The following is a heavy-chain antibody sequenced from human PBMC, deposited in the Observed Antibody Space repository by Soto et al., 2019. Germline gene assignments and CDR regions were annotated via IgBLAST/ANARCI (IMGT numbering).Heavy chain of an antibody. J-gene: IGHJ5*02. CDR1: GYTFTSYG. D-gene: IGHD2-15*01. CDR3: ARGIVVVVAATEINWFDP. Sequence: ASVKVSCKASGYTFTSYGISWVRQAPGQGLEWMGWISAYNGNTNYAQKLQGRVTMTTDTSTSTAYMELRSLRSDDTAVYYCARGIVVVVAATEINWFDPWGQGTLVTVSS. CDR2: ISAYNGNT. V-gene: IGHV1-18*04.